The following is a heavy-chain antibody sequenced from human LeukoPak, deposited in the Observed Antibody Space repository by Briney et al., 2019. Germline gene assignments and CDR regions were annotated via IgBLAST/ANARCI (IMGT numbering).Heavy chain of an antibody. CDR1: GGSISSYY. CDR2: IYTSGST. D-gene: IGHD3-3*01. Sequence: PSETLSLTCSVSGGSISSYYWSSIRQPAGKGLEWIGRIYTSGSTNYNPSLKSRVTMSVDTSKNQFSLKLSSVTAADTAVYYCARGEWFQPGFFDYWGQGTLVTVSS. CDR3: ARGEWFQPGFFDY. J-gene: IGHJ4*02. V-gene: IGHV4-4*07.